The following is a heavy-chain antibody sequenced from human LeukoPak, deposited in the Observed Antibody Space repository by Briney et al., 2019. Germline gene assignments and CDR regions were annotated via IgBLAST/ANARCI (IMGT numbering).Heavy chain of an antibody. CDR2: ISSSGSTI. D-gene: IGHD1-26*01. V-gene: IGHV3-11*01. Sequence: GGSLRLSCAASGFTFSDYYMSWIRQAPGKGLEWVSYISSSGSTIYYADSVKGRFTISRDNAKNSLYLQMNSLRAEDTAVYYCAKVIGSYYEGWFDPWGQGTLVTVSS. J-gene: IGHJ5*02. CDR3: AKVIGSYYEGWFDP. CDR1: GFTFSDYY.